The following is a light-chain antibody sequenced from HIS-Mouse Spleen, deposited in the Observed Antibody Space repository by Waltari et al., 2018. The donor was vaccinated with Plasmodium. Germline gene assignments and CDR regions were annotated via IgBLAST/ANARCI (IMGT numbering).Light chain of an antibody. CDR1: NIGSKS. V-gene: IGLV3-21*03. Sequence: SYVLTQPPSVSVAPGKTARITCGGNNIGSKSVHWYQQKPGKAPVLVVYDDSDRPSGIPERCAGSNAGNTATLTISRVEAGDEADYYCQVWDSSSDHVVFGGGTKLTVL. CDR2: DDS. J-gene: IGLJ2*01. CDR3: QVWDSSSDHVV.